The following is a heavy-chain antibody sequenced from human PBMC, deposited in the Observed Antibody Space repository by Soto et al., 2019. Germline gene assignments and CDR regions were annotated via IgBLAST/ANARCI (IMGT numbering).Heavy chain of an antibody. CDR3: AHRRPFGGIVVFDY. V-gene: IGHV2-5*02. CDR1: GFSLSTSGVG. CDR2: LYWDDDK. Sequence: QITLKESGPTLVKPTQTLTLTCTFSGFSLSTSGVGVGWIRQPPGKTLEWLALLYWDDDKRYNPSLRSRLTITKDTSRNQVVLTMTNMDPVDTATYYCAHRRPFGGIVVFDYWGQGTLLTVSS. J-gene: IGHJ4*02. D-gene: IGHD3-16*02.